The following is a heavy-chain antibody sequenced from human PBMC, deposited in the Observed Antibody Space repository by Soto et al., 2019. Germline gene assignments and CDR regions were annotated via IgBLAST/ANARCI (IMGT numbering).Heavy chain of an antibody. CDR1: GFTLGSYW. V-gene: IGHV3-7*05. J-gene: IGHJ4*02. D-gene: IGHD4-17*01. CDR3: ARHQGRSAVTIFDS. CDR2: INQDGSET. Sequence: EVQLVESGGGLVHPGGSLRLTFVASGFTLGSYWMTWVRQAPGKGLEWVANINQDGSETHFVDSVKGRFIVSRDIAKNSIYLQMNSVRVEDTAIYYGARHQGRSAVTIFDSWGQGTLVTFSS.